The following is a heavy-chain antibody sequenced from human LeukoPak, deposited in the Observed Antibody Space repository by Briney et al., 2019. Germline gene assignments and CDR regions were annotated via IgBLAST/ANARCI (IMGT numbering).Heavy chain of an antibody. V-gene: IGHV3-7*01. CDR2: IKQDGSEK. CDR3: ASPVWFGELLFNY. Sequence: GGSLRLSCAVSGFTFSSYWMSWVRQAPGQGLERVANIKQDGSEKNYVNSVKDRFTISRDNAKKTQYLLMHSLRAEDTAVYYCASPVWFGELLFNYWGQGTPVTVSS. D-gene: IGHD3-10*01. CDR1: GFTFSSYW. J-gene: IGHJ4*02.